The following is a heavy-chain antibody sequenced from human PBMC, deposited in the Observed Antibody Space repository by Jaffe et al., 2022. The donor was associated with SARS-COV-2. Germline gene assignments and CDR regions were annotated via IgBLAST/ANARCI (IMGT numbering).Heavy chain of an antibody. Sequence: QVQLVESGGGVVQPGRSLRLSCAASGFTFSSYGMHWVRQAPGKGLEWVAVIWYDGSNKYYADSVKGRFTISRDNSKNTLYLQMNSLRAEDTAVYYCARGSIAARGSYYYYYGMDVWGQGTTVTVSS. V-gene: IGHV3-33*01. J-gene: IGHJ6*02. D-gene: IGHD6-6*01. CDR1: GFTFSSYG. CDR2: IWYDGSNK. CDR3: ARGSIAARGSYYYYYGMDV.